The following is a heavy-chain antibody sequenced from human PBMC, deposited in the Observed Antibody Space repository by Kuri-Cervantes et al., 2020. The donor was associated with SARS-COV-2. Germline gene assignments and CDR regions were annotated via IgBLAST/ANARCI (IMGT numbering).Heavy chain of an antibody. CDR3: TTAGQNQDNPS. CDR2: ISYDGSNK. D-gene: IGHD1-14*01. CDR1: GFTFSSYA. J-gene: IGHJ4*02. V-gene: IGHV3-30-3*01. Sequence: GGSLRLSCAASGFTFSSYAMHWVRQAPGKGLEWVAVISYDGSNKYYADSVKGRFTISRDNSKNTLYLQMNSLRAEDTAVYYCTTAGQNQDNPSWGQGTLVTVSS.